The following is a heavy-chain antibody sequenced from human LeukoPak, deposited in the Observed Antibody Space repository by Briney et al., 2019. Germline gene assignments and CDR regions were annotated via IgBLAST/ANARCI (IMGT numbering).Heavy chain of an antibody. CDR2: IIPIFGTA. D-gene: IGHD6-6*01. Sequence: ASVKVSCKASGGTFSSYAISWVRQAPGQGLEWMGGIIPIFGTANYAQKLQGRVTMTTDTSTSTAYMELRSLRSDDTAVYYCAGSSSSGWFDPWGQGTLVTVSS. V-gene: IGHV1-69*05. J-gene: IGHJ5*02. CDR1: GGTFSSYA. CDR3: AGSSSSGWFDP.